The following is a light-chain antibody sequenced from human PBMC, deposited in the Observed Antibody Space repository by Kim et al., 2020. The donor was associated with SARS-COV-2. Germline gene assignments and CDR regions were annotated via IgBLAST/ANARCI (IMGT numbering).Light chain of an antibody. CDR2: ANH. J-gene: IGLJ3*02. CDR3: STWDSSLSAWV. V-gene: IGLV10-54*04. CDR1: SNNVGNQG. Sequence: QTGTLTWTGNSNNVGNQGAAWLQQHQGHPPKLLSCANHNRPSGISERFSASRSGNTASLTITGLQPEDEADYYCSTWDSSLSAWVFGGGTQLTVL.